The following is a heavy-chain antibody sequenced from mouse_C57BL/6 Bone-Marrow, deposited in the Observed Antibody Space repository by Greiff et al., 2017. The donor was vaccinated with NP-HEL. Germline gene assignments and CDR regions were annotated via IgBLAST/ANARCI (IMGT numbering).Heavy chain of an antibody. CDR3: ARRGYFDY. CDR2: ISSGGSYT. J-gene: IGHJ2*01. CDR1: GFTFSSYG. V-gene: IGHV5-6*02. Sequence: EVKLVESGGDLVKPGGSLKLSCAASGFTFSSYGMSWVRQTPDKRLEWVATISSGGSYTYYPDSVKGRFTISRDNAKNTLYLQMSSLKSEDTSMYYFARRGYFDYWGQGTTLTVSS.